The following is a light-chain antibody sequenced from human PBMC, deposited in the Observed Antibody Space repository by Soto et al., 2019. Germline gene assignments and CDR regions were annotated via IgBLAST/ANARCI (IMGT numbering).Light chain of an antibody. V-gene: IGKV1-17*01. Sequence: DIQVTQSPPTLSASVGGRVTIACRASQTISTWMAWYQQKPGKAPKRLIYAASSLQSGVPSRFSGSGSGTEFTLTISSLQPEDFATYYCLQHNTYPWTFGQGTKVDIK. CDR2: AAS. CDR1: QTISTW. J-gene: IGKJ1*01. CDR3: LQHNTYPWT.